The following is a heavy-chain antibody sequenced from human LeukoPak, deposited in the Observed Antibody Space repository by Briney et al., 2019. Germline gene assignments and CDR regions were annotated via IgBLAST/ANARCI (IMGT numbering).Heavy chain of an antibody. CDR1: GDTVSSNSAA. CDR2: TYYRYKWFN. Sequence: SQTLSLTCDIAGDTVSSNSAAWSWLRQSPSRGLEWLGRTYYRYKWFNDYAMSVKGRMTINPDTSKNQFSLQLNSVTPEDTAVYFCARDLHELELYYFDSWGQGTLVIVSS. V-gene: IGHV6-1*01. J-gene: IGHJ4*02. D-gene: IGHD1-7*01. CDR3: ARDLHELELYYFDS.